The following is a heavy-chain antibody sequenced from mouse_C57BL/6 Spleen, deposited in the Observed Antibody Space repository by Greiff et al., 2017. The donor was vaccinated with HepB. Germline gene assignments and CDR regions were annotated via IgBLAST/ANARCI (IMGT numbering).Heavy chain of an antibody. D-gene: IGHD2-5*01. CDR3: ASVYSNRYYFDY. CDR1: GFTFSSYA. V-gene: IGHV5-4*01. Sequence: EVQLQESGGGLVKPGGSLKLSCAASGFTFSSYAMSWVRQTPEKRLEWVATISDGGSYTYYPDNVKGRFTISRDNAKNNLYLQMSHLKSEDTAMYYCASVYSNRYYFDYWGQGTTLTVSS. J-gene: IGHJ2*01. CDR2: ISDGGSYT.